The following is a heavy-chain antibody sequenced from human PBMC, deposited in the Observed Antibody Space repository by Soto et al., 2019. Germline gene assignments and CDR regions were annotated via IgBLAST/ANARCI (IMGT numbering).Heavy chain of an antibody. D-gene: IGHD1-1*01. CDR1: GYTFTSYD. V-gene: IGHV1-8*01. Sequence: EASVKVSCKASGYTFTSYDIYWVRQATGRGLEWMGWMNPNTGNSGYAQKFQGRVTMTSDTSISTAHMELSSLRSEDTAVYYCARRAETNGWNGFGADKYYFDFWGQGTLVTVSS. J-gene: IGHJ4*02. CDR2: MNPNTGNS. CDR3: ARRAETNGWNGFGADKYYFDF.